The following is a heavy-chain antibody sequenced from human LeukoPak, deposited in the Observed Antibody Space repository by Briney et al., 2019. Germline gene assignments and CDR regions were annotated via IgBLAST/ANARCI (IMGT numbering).Heavy chain of an antibody. Sequence: SETLSLTCSVSDGSTTGYYWSWIRQPPGKGLEWIGYVFYNGRTLYNPSLRSRVTISVDTSKTQFSLKLTSVTAADTAVYYCARHIAISYDAFDLWGRGTMVSVSS. CDR1: DGSTTGYY. CDR3: ARHIAISYDAFDL. J-gene: IGHJ3*01. CDR2: VFYNGRT. D-gene: IGHD6-13*01. V-gene: IGHV4-59*08.